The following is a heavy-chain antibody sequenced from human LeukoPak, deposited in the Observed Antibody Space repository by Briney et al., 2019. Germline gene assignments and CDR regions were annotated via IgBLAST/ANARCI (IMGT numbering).Heavy chain of an antibody. J-gene: IGHJ4*02. CDR3: ARVLEMATPGGDY. V-gene: IGHV1-2*02. CDR1: GYTFTSYG. D-gene: IGHD5-24*01. Sequence: ASVKVSCKASGYTFTSYGISWVRQAPGQGLEWMGWINPNSGGTNYAQKFQGRVTMTRDTSISTAYMELSRLRSDDTAVYYCARVLEMATPGGDYWGQGTLVTVSS. CDR2: INPNSGGT.